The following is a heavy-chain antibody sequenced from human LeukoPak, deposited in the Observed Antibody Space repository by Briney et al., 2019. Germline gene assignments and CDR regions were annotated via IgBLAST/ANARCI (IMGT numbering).Heavy chain of an antibody. Sequence: GGSLRLSCAASGFSFSTYSMSWVSQAPGKGLEWVSSIRGSGADKYYADSVKGRFSISRDNSQDTLSLQMNSLRAEDTAVYYCAKISWDGRGTFDWGRGTLVTVSS. CDR1: GFSFSTYS. CDR2: IRGSGADK. D-gene: IGHD1/OR15-1a*01. CDR3: AKISWDGRGTFD. J-gene: IGHJ4*02. V-gene: IGHV3-23*01.